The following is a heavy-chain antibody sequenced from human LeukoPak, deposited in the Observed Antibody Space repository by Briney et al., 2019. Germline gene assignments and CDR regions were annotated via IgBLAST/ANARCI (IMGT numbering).Heavy chain of an antibody. CDR2: IYSSGST. CDR1: GGSITSYY. Sequence: SETLSLTCTVSGGSITSYYWSWIRQPPGKGLEWIGYIYSSGSTNYNPSLKSRVTISVDTSKNQFSLRPSSVTAADTAVYYCARHLGSTSFYGDGFDYWGQGSLVTVSS. V-gene: IGHV4-59*08. CDR3: ARHLGSTSFYGDGFDY. J-gene: IGHJ4*02. D-gene: IGHD2-2*01.